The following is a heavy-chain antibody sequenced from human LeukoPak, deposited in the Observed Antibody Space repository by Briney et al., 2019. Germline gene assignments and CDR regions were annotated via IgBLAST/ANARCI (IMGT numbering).Heavy chain of an antibody. CDR3: ARDTNIYYYGSSTHAFDI. CDR2: IYSGGST. D-gene: IGHD3-10*01. Sequence: GGSLRLSCAASGFTVSGNYMSWVRQAPGKGLEWVSVIYSGGSTYYADSVKGRFTISRDNSKNTLYLQMNSLRAEDTAVYYCARDTNIYYYGSSTHAFDIWGQGTMVTVSS. V-gene: IGHV3-66*01. J-gene: IGHJ3*02. CDR1: GFTVSGNY.